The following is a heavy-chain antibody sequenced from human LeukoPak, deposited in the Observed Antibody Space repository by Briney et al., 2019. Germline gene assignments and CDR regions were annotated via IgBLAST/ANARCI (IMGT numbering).Heavy chain of an antibody. CDR1: GFTFSSYA. D-gene: IGHD3-22*01. Sequence: GGSLRLSCAASGFTFSSYAMSWVRQAPGKGLEWVSGISGSGGSTYYADSVKGRFTISRDNSKNTLYLQMNSLRAEDTAVYYCARDQNYYDSSGYYDGYWGQGTLVTVSS. V-gene: IGHV3-23*01. J-gene: IGHJ4*02. CDR3: ARDQNYYDSSGYYDGY. CDR2: ISGSGGST.